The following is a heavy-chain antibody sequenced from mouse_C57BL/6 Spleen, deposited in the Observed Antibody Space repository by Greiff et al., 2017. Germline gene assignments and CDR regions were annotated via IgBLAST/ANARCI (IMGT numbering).Heavy chain of an antibody. J-gene: IGHJ3*01. D-gene: IGHD1-1*01. CDR2: IRLKSDNYAT. CDR1: GFTFSNYW. CDR3: TYYYGSSYRWFAY. Sequence: EVQLQESGGGLVQPGGSMKLSCVASGFTFSNYWMNWVRQSPEKGLEWVAQIRLKSDNYATHYAESVKGRFTISRDDSKSSVYLQMNNLRAEDTGIYYCTYYYGSSYRWFAYWGQGTLVTVSA. V-gene: IGHV6-3*01.